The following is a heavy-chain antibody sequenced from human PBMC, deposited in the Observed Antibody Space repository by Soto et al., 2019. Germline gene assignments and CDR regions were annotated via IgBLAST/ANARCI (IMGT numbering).Heavy chain of an antibody. V-gene: IGHV5-51*01. Sequence: GEALKISCNGSGYNFTCYWIGWVRPVPGKGLEWIGIIYPHDSHTKYSPSFQGQVTISADKSSSTAYLQWSSLKASDTAMYYCARRGGYYFYYGMDVWGQGTTVTVSS. J-gene: IGHJ6*02. CDR1: GYNFTCYW. CDR2: IYPHDSHT. CDR3: ARRGGYYFYYGMDV.